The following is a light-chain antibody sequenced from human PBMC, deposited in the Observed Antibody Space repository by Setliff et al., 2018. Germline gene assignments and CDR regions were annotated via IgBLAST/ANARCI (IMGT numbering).Light chain of an antibody. CDR2: DVN. Sequence: QSALAQPASVSGSPEQSITISCTGEFGAYGSAYVSWYQQHPDKAPKLIIYDVNNRPSGISHRFSGSNSANTASLTISGLQAEDEAEYFCASKTGPGTYVFGTGTKGTVL. CDR1: FGAYGSAY. J-gene: IGLJ1*01. V-gene: IGLV2-14*03. CDR3: ASKTGPGTYV.